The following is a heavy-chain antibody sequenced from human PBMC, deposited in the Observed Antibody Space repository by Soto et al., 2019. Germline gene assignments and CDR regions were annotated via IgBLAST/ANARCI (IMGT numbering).Heavy chain of an antibody. V-gene: IGHV4-39*01. J-gene: IGHJ4*02. CDR3: ARRLGTTVTVGFDY. CDR2: IYYSGST. D-gene: IGHD4-17*01. Sequence: PSETLSLTCTVSGGSISSSSYYWGWIRQPPGKGLEWIGSIYYSGSTYYNPSLKSRVTISVDTSKNQFSLKLSSVTAADTAVYYCARRLGTTVTVGFDYWGQGTLVTV. CDR1: GGSISSSSYY.